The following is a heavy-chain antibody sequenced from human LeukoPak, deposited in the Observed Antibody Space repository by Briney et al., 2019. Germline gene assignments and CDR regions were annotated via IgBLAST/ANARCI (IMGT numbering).Heavy chain of an antibody. CDR2: IYYSGST. CDR1: GGSISIYY. Sequence: SETLSLTCTVSGGSISIYYWTWIRQPPGKGLEWIAYIYYSGSTNYNPSLKSRVTISVDKSKNQFSLKLRSVTAADTAVYYCARGEVALNWFDPWGQGTLVTVSS. CDR3: ARGEVALNWFDP. J-gene: IGHJ5*02. D-gene: IGHD2-15*01. V-gene: IGHV4-59*01.